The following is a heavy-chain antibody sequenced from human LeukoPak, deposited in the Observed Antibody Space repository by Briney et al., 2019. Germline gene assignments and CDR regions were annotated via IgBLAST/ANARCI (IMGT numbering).Heavy chain of an antibody. D-gene: IGHD3-10*01. Sequence: SVKVSCKASGGTFSSYAISWVRQAPGQGLEWMGGIIPIFGTANYAQRFQGRVTMTRDTSTSTVYMELSSLRSEDTAVYYCARPGDYYGSGSYYDLNYWGQGTLVTVSS. J-gene: IGHJ4*02. CDR1: GGTFSSYA. CDR2: IIPIFGTA. V-gene: IGHV1-69*05. CDR3: ARPGDYYGSGSYYDLNY.